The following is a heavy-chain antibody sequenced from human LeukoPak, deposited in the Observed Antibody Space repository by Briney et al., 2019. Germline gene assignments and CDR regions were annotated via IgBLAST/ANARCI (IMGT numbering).Heavy chain of an antibody. Sequence: SETLSLTCAVYGGSFSGYYWSWICQPPGKGLEWIGEINHSGSTNYNPSLKSRVTISVDTSKNQFSLKLSSVTAADTAVYYCASSPLRYCSSTSCHGRLDYWGQGTLVTVSS. V-gene: IGHV4-34*01. D-gene: IGHD2-2*01. CDR2: INHSGST. CDR3: ASSPLRYCSSTSCHGRLDY. CDR1: GGSFSGYY. J-gene: IGHJ4*02.